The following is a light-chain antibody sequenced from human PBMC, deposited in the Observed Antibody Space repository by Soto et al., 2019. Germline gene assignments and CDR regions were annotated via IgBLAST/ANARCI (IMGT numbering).Light chain of an antibody. CDR1: QSVTSNS. CDR2: GAS. J-gene: IGKJ1*01. CDR3: QQYDSSPGT. V-gene: IGKV3-20*01. Sequence: VLTPSPGTLSLSPGDSATLSCRASQSVTSNSLAWYQQKPGQAPRLLVYGASRRATGIPDRFGGRGSGTDFTLTIARLEPEDFAVYYCQQYDSSPGTCGQGTKVDIK.